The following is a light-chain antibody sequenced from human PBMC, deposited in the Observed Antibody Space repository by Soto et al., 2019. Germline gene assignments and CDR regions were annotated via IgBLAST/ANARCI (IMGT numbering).Light chain of an antibody. Sequence: EIQVTQSPTSLSASVGERITITCRASRSIGNNLNWYQQRPGKAPQLLIYAASSLQSGVPSRFSGSSSGTDFTLSINGLQPEDFVTYYCQQSFSPHIAFGQGTRL. CDR2: AAS. CDR3: QQSFSPHIA. J-gene: IGKJ5*01. V-gene: IGKV1-39*01. CDR1: RSIGNN.